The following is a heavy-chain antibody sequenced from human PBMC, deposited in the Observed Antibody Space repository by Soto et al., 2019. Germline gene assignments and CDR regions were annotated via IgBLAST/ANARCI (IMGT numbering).Heavy chain of an antibody. D-gene: IGHD4-17*01. CDR3: ARVSGDYGYYHHFDY. CDR2: IYRSGST. Sequence: PSETLSLTCAVSGYSISSGYYWGWIRQPPGKGLEWLGSIYRSGSTYYNPSLASRVTISVDTSKHQFSLKLRSVTAADTAVYYCARVSGDYGYYHHFDYWGQGTLVTVSS. V-gene: IGHV4-38-2*01. CDR1: GYSISSGYY. J-gene: IGHJ4*02.